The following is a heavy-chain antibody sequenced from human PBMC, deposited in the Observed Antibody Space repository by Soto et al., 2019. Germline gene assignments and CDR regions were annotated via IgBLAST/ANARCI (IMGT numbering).Heavy chain of an antibody. CDR1: GFTFSSYS. V-gene: IGHV3-21*01. Sequence: PGGSLRLSCAASGFTFSSYSMNWVRQAPGKGLEWVSSISSSSSYIYYADSVKGRFTISRDDAKNSLYLQMNSLRAEDTAVYYCARVGDGERSGYYYGMDVRGQGTTVTVSS. J-gene: IGHJ6*02. CDR2: ISSSSSYI. D-gene: IGHD3-16*01. CDR3: ARVGDGERSGYYYGMDV.